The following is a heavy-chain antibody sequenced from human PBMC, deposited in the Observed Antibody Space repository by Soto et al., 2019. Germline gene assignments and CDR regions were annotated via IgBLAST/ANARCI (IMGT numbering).Heavy chain of an antibody. Sequence: GASVKVSCKASGYTFASYYIHWVRQAPGQGLEWMGIINPSGGSTSYAQKFQGRVTMTRDTSTSTVYMDLNSLRSEDTAVYYCARDRNVRDYYDNSGYLNWFDSSGQGTLVTVSS. J-gene: IGHJ5*01. D-gene: IGHD3-22*01. CDR1: GYTFASYY. CDR2: INPSGGST. V-gene: IGHV1-46*01. CDR3: ARDRNVRDYYDNSGYLNWFDS.